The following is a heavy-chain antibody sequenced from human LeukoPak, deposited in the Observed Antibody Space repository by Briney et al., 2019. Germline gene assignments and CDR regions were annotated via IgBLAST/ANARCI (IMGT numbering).Heavy chain of an antibody. J-gene: IGHJ5*02. Sequence: PGGSLRLSCAASGFTFSHYGVHWVRQAPGKGLEWVAVISYDGSNKYYADSVKGRFTISRDNSKNTVFLQMNSLRAEDTAVYYCAKDRDLASWGQGTLVPSPQ. V-gene: IGHV3-30*18. CDR2: ISYDGSNK. CDR3: AKDRDLAS. CDR1: GFTFSHYG.